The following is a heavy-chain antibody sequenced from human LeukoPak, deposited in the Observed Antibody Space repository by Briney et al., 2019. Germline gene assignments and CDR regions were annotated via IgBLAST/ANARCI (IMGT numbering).Heavy chain of an antibody. D-gene: IGHD4-17*01. CDR3: ARRALTVTTTNFDY. Sequence: GESLKISCKGSGSSFTSYWIGWVRQMPGKGLEWMGIIYPGDSDTRYSPSFQGQVTISADQSISSAYLQWSSLKASDTAMYYCARRALTVTTTNFDYCSQGTLVTVSS. CDR1: GSSFTSYW. CDR2: IYPGDSDT. J-gene: IGHJ4*02. V-gene: IGHV5-51*01.